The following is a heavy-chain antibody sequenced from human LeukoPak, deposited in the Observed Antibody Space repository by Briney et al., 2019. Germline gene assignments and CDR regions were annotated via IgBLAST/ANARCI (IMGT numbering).Heavy chain of an antibody. V-gene: IGHV3-23*01. CDR1: GFTFSSYA. CDR3: AKALEWGYDRDAFDI. Sequence: AGGSLRLSCAASGFTFSSYAMSWVRQAPGKGLEWVSAISGSGGSTYYADSVKGRFTISRDNSKNTLYLQMNSLRAEDTAVYYCAKALEWGYDRDAFDIWGQGTMVTVSS. J-gene: IGHJ3*02. D-gene: IGHD5-12*01. CDR2: ISGSGGST.